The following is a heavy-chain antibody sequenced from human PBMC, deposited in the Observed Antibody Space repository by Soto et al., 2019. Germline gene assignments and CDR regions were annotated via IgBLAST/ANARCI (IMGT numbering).Heavy chain of an antibody. CDR1: GFTFTNYA. CDR3: AKDRDDYRNYVFDY. V-gene: IGHV3-23*01. CDR2: SSGSGSGGST. D-gene: IGHD4-4*01. Sequence: GGSLRLSCAASGFTFTNYAMTWVRQAPGKGLEWVSISSGSGSGGSTNYADSVKGRFTISRDNSKNTLYLQMNSLRVEDTAVYYCAKDRDDYRNYVFDYWGQGSLVTVSS. J-gene: IGHJ4*02.